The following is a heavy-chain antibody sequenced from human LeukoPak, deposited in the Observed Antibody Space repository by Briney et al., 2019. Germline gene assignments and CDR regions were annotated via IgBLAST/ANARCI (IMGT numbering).Heavy chain of an antibody. D-gene: IGHD5-18*01. V-gene: IGHV4-30-2*01. J-gene: IGHJ3*02. Sequence: SQTLSLTCAVSGGSISSGGYSWRWIRQPPGKGLEWIGYIYHSGSTYYNPSLKSRVTISVDRSKNQFSLKLSSVTAADTAVYYCARVSLDTAAFDIWGQGTMVTVSS. CDR2: IYHSGST. CDR3: ARVSLDTAAFDI. CDR1: GGSISSGGYS.